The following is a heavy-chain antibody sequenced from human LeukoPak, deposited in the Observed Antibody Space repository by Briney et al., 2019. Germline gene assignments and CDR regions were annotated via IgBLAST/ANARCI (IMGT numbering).Heavy chain of an antibody. Sequence: GGCLTLACAASGFTSSNAWMTWVRPAPGEGLEWVGHIKTKTDGGATDYGAPVKGRVTISRDDSQNTLYLQMNSLKTEDTAVYYCTSTLGYWGGGTLASV. J-gene: IGHJ4*02. D-gene: IGHD1-1*01. CDR2: IKTKTDGGAT. CDR3: TSTLGY. V-gene: IGHV3-15*01. CDR1: GFTSSNAW.